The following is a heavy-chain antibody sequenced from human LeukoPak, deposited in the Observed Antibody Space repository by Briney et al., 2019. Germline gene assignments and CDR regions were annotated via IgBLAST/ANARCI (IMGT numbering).Heavy chain of an antibody. Sequence: SVKVSCKASGGTFSSYAISWVRQAPGQGLEWMGRIIPILGIANYAQKFQGRVTITADKSTSTAYMELSSLRSEDTAVYYCAPDGTFYGSGSYYKPPLFDYWGQGTLVTVSS. J-gene: IGHJ4*02. CDR3: APDGTFYGSGSYYKPPLFDY. CDR2: IIPILGIA. D-gene: IGHD3-10*01. CDR1: GGTFSSYA. V-gene: IGHV1-69*04.